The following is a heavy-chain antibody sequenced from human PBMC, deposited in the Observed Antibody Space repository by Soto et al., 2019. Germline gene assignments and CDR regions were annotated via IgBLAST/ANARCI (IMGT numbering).Heavy chain of an antibody. CDR3: ARSGIDSYSDY. CDR1: GFTVSSNY. CDR2: IYSGGST. V-gene: IGHV3-66*01. Sequence: GGSLRLSCAASGFTVSSNYMSWVRQAPGKGLEWVSVIYSGGSTYYADSVKGRFTISRDNSKNTLYLQMNSLRAEDTAVYYCARSGIDSYSDYWGQGTLVTVSS. J-gene: IGHJ4*02. D-gene: IGHD5-18*01.